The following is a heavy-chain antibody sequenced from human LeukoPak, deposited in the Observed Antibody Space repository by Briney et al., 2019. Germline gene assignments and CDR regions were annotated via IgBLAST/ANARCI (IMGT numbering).Heavy chain of an antibody. CDR1: GGSISSGSYY. V-gene: IGHV4-61*02. J-gene: IGHJ4*02. Sequence: SETLSLTCTVSGGSISSGSYYWSWIRQPAGKGLEWIGRIYTSGSTNYNPSLKSRVTISVDTSKNQFSLKLSSVTAADTAVYYCARSVWFGEFLKYWGQGTLVTVPS. CDR3: ARSVWFGEFLKY. CDR2: IYTSGST. D-gene: IGHD3-10*01.